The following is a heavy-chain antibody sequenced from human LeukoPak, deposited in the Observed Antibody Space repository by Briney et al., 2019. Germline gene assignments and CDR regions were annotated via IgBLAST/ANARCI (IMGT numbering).Heavy chain of an antibody. J-gene: IGHJ4*02. CDR1: GYTFTGYY. CDR3: ARDPLWGSGSYFSPNFDY. CDR2: INPNSGGT. V-gene: IGHV1-2*02. D-gene: IGHD3-10*01. Sequence: ASVKVSCKASGYTFTGYYMHWVRRAPGQGLEWMGWINPNSGGTNYAQKFRGRVTMTRDTSISTAYMELSRLRSDDTAVYYCARDPLWGSGSYFSPNFDYWGQGTLVTVSS.